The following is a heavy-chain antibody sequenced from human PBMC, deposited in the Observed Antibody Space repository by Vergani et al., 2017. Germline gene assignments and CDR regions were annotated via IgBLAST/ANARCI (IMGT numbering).Heavy chain of an antibody. CDR3: ARDRGYSSSSLPYGMDV. CDR2: INPNSGGT. D-gene: IGHD6-6*01. J-gene: IGHJ6*02. Sequence: QVQLVQSGAEVKKPGASVKVSCKASGYTFPGYYMHWVRPAPGQGLEWMGWINPNSGGTNYAQKFQGWVTMTRDTSSSTAYMELSRLRSDDTAVYYCARDRGYSSSSLPYGMDVWGQGSTVTVSS. V-gene: IGHV1-2*04. CDR1: GYTFPGYY.